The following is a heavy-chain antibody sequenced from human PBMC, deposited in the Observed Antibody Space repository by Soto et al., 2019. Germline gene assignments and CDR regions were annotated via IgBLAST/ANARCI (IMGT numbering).Heavy chain of an antibody. J-gene: IGHJ4*02. CDR1: GFTFSSDS. D-gene: IGHD5-12*01. CDR2: ISSSSSTI. CDR3: ASQSSEWLLFAS. V-gene: IGHV3-48*01. Sequence: GGSLRLSCAASGFTFSSDSMNWVRQAPGKGLEWVSYISSSSSTIYYADSVKGRFTISRDNAKNSLYLQMNSLRAEDTAVYYCASQSSEWLLFASWGQGTLVTVSS.